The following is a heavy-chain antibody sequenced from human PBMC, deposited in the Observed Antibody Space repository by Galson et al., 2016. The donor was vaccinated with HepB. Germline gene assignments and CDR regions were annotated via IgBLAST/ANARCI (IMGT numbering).Heavy chain of an antibody. CDR2: IIPVFPPA. D-gene: IGHD2-2*01. Sequence: SVKVSCKASGGTFSNYGISWVRQAPGQGLEWMGGIIPVFPPANYAQRFQGRVTIIADKSTSTAHMELSNLRSDDTAVYFCAMTRVDYTYWYQYWMDVWGQGTTVTVSS. CDR3: AMTRVDYTYWYQYWMDV. V-gene: IGHV1-69*06. CDR1: GGTFSNYG. J-gene: IGHJ6*02.